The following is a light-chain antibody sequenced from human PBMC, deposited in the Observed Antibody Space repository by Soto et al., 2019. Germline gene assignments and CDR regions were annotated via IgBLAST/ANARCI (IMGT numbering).Light chain of an antibody. Sequence: QSVLTQPPSASGTPGQRVTLSCSGSTSNIGSNTVSWYQQLPGTAPKLLIDSNNQRPSGAPDRFSGSKSGTSASLAISGLQSEDEADYYCAAWDASLYAYVFGSGTKVTVL. J-gene: IGLJ1*01. CDR1: TSNIGSNT. V-gene: IGLV1-44*01. CDR3: AAWDASLYAYV. CDR2: SNN.